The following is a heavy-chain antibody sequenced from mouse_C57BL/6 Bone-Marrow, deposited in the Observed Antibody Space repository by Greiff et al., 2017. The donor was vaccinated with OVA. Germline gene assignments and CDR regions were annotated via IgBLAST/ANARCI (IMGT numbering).Heavy chain of an antibody. D-gene: IGHD1-1*01. V-gene: IGHV1-59*01. J-gene: IGHJ1*03. CDR3: ARNYGSSYWYFDV. CDR2: IDPSDSYT. Sequence: QVQLQQPGAELVRPGTSVKLSCKASGYTFTSYWMHWVKQRPGQGLAWIGVIDPSDSYTNYNQKFKGKATLTVDTSSSTAYMQLSSLTSEDSAVYYCARNYGSSYWYFDVWGTGTTVTVSS. CDR1: GYTFTSYW.